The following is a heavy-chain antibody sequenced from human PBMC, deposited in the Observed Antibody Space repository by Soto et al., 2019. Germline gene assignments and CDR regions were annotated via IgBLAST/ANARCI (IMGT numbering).Heavy chain of an antibody. J-gene: IGHJ4*02. Sequence: PSETLSLTCTVSGGSISSSSYYWGWIRQPPGKGLEWIGSIYYSGSTYYNPSLKSRVTISVDTSKNQFSLKLSSVTAADTAVYYCARQRYYDSSGYRSPAYFDYWGQGTLVTVSS. D-gene: IGHD3-22*01. CDR2: IYYSGST. CDR3: ARQRYYDSSGYRSPAYFDY. CDR1: GGSISSSSYY. V-gene: IGHV4-39*01.